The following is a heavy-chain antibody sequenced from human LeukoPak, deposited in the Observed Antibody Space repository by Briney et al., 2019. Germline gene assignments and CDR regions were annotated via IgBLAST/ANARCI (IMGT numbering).Heavy chain of an antibody. J-gene: IGHJ4*02. D-gene: IGHD3-9*01. V-gene: IGHV3-11*04. CDR2: ISSSGSTI. Sequence: PGGSLRLSCAASGFTFSNAWMSWVRQAPGKGLEWVSYISSSGSTIYYADSVKGRFTISRDNAKNSLYLQMNSLRAEDTAVYYCARGGLILTGYYMPLGWYWGQGTLVTVSS. CDR3: ARGGLILTGYYMPLGWY. CDR1: GFTFSNAW.